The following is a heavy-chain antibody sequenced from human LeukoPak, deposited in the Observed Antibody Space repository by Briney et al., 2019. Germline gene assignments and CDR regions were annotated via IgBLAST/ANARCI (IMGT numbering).Heavy chain of an antibody. J-gene: IGHJ4*02. Sequence: GGSLRLSCAASGFTFSSYAMSWVRQAPGKGLEWVSAISGSGGSTYYADSVKGRFTISRDNSKNTLYLQMNSLRAEDTAVYYCAKDYRRGSYPRGDFDYWGQGTLITVSS. CDR1: GFTFSSYA. CDR2: ISGSGGST. CDR3: AKDYRRGSYPRGDFDY. V-gene: IGHV3-23*01. D-gene: IGHD1-26*01.